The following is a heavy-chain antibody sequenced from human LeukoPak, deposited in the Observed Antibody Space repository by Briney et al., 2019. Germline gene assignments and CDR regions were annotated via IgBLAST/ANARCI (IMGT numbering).Heavy chain of an antibody. D-gene: IGHD4-17*01. CDR2: ISGYNGHT. CDR1: GYTFTCYG. V-gene: IGHV1-18*01. J-gene: IGHJ4*02. CDR3: ARDKLVYGDNENGKFDY. Sequence: ASVKVSCKASGYTFTCYGISWVRQAPGQGLEWLGWISGYNGHTKYAQKFQGRVTMTTDTSTSTAYMELRSLRSDDTALYFCARDKLVYGDNENGKFDYWGQGTLVTVSS.